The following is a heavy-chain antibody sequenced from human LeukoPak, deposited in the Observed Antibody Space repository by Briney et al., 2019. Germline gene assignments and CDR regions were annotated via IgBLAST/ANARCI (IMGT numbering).Heavy chain of an antibody. D-gene: IGHD6-13*01. V-gene: IGHV4-59*08. Sequence: TSETLSLTCAVSGDSISGSYWSWIRQPPGKGLEWIGFLSYSGTTSYNPSLKGRLSISGDTSRNQFSLKLDSVTAADTAVYYCARLSREYRVAAASFDYWGQGTLVTVSS. J-gene: IGHJ4*02. CDR3: ARLSREYRVAAASFDY. CDR1: GDSISGSY. CDR2: LSYSGTT.